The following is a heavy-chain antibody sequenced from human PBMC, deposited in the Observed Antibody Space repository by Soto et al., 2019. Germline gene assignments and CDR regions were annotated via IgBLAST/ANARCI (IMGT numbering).Heavy chain of an antibody. CDR2: ISGSGGST. CDR1: GFTFSSYA. J-gene: IGHJ6*02. D-gene: IGHD3-10*01. V-gene: IGHV3-23*01. CDR3: AKGSMVRGVIIPSYYYYYGMDV. Sequence: GGSLRLSCAASGFTFSSYAMSWVRQAPGKGLEWVSAISGSGGSTYYADSVKGRFTISRDNSKNTLYLQMNSLRAEDTAVYYCAKGSMVRGVIIPSYYYYYGMDVWGQGTTVTVSS.